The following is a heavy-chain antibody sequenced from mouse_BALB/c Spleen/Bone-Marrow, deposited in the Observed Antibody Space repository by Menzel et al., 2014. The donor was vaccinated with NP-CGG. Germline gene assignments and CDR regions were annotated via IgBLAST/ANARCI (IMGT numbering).Heavy chain of an antibody. CDR1: GYTFTDYA. CDR3: ARGRQLGLRSFAY. CDR2: ISTYSGNT. D-gene: IGHD3-2*01. Sequence: VKVVESGPELVRPGVSVKISCKGSGYTFTDYAMRWVKQSHAKSLEWIGVISTYSGNTNYNQKFKGKATMTVDKSSSTAYMELARLTSEDSAIYYCARGRQLGLRSFAYWGQGTLVTVSA. V-gene: IGHV1-67*01. J-gene: IGHJ3*01.